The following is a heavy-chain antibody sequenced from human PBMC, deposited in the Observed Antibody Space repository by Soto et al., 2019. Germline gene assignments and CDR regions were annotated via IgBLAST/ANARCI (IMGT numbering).Heavy chain of an antibody. Sequence: GGSLRLSCVASGFTFSSYSMNWVRQAPGKGLEWVSSISFSSSHLYYADPVKGRFTISRDNAKNSLYLQISSLRAEDTAVYFCARDRVPFSADDFARANYYYGMDVWGQGTTVTVSS. J-gene: IGHJ6*02. CDR2: ISFSSSHL. D-gene: IGHD3-3*01. V-gene: IGHV3-21*01. CDR3: ARDRVPFSADDFARANYYYGMDV. CDR1: GFTFSSYS.